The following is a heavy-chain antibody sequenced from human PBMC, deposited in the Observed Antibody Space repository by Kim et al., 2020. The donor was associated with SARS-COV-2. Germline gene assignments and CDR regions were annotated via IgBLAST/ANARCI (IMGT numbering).Heavy chain of an antibody. CDR1: GYTFTSYG. CDR2: ISAYNGNT. J-gene: IGHJ3*02. D-gene: IGHD3-22*01. V-gene: IGHV1-18*01. CDR3: ARYLAMIVVVINHDAFDI. Sequence: ASVKVSCKASGYTFTSYGISWVRQAPGQGLEWMGWISAYNGNTNYAQKLQGRVTMTTDTSTSTAYMELRSLRSDDTAVYYCARYLAMIVVVINHDAFDIWGQGTMVTVSS.